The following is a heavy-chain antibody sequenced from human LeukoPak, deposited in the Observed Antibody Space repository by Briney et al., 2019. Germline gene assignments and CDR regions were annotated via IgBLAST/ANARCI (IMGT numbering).Heavy chain of an antibody. CDR2: INHSGST. Sequence: SETLSLTCAVYGGSFSGYYWSWIRQPPGKGLEWIGEINHSGSTNYNPSLKSRVTISVDTSKNLLSLKLSSVTAADTAVYYCARGGYLEAFDIWGQGTMVTVSS. CDR3: ARGGYLEAFDI. V-gene: IGHV4-34*01. CDR1: GGSFSGYY. J-gene: IGHJ3*02. D-gene: IGHD5-18*01.